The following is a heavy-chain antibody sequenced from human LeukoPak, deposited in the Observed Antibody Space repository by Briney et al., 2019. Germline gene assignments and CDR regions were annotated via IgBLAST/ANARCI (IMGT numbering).Heavy chain of an antibody. CDR3: ATVTITARDY. J-gene: IGHJ4*02. Sequence: PGGSLRLSCAASGFTFRDYYMSWIRQASGKGLEWVSYISSSGSTIYYADSVKGRFTISRDNAKNSLYLQMNSLRAEDTAVYYCATVTITARDYWGQGTLVTVSS. CDR2: ISSSGSTI. CDR1: GFTFRDYY. V-gene: IGHV3-11*01. D-gene: IGHD4-17*01.